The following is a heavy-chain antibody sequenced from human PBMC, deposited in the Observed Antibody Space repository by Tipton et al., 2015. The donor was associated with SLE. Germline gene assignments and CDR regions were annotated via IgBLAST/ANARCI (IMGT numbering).Heavy chain of an antibody. V-gene: IGHV4-59*12. CDR2: IYHSGNT. Sequence: TLSLTCTVSGGSISNYSWSWIRQPPGKGLEWIGSIYHSGNTYSNPSLKSRVTISVDTSKNQLSLQLSSVTSADTAVYYCARYFYDSSGVCLFDLWGQGTLVTVSS. CDR3: ARYFYDSSGVCLFDL. D-gene: IGHD3-22*01. CDR1: GGSISNYS. J-gene: IGHJ4*02.